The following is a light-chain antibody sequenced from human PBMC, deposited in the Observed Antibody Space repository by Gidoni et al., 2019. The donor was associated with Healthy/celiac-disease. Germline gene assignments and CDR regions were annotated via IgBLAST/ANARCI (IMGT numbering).Light chain of an antibody. V-gene: IGKV3D-20*01. CDR2: DAS. Sequence: EIVLKPSPATLSLSPGERATLSCGASQRVSSSYLAWYQQKPGLAPRLLIYDASSRATGIPDRFSGSGSGTDFTLTISRLEPEDFAVYYCQQYGSSPLYTFGQGTKLEIK. J-gene: IGKJ2*01. CDR3: QQYGSSPLYT. CDR1: QRVSSSY.